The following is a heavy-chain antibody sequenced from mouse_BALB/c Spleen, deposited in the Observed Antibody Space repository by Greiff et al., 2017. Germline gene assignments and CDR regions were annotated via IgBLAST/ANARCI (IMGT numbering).Heavy chain of an antibody. D-gene: IGHD2-4*01. Sequence: QVTLKVSGPGILQPSQTLSLTCSFSGFSLSTYGIGVGWIRQPSGKGLEWLAHIWWNDNKYYNTALKSRLTISKDTSNNQVFLKIASVDTADTATYYCARIYYDYFDDWGQGTTLTVSS. CDR3: ARIYYDYFDD. CDR2: IWWNDNK. V-gene: IGHV8-11*01. J-gene: IGHJ2*01. CDR1: GFSLSTYGIG.